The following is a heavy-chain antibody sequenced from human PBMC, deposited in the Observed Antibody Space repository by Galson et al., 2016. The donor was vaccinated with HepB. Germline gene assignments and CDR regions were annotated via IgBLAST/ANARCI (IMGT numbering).Heavy chain of an antibody. J-gene: IGHJ6*02. V-gene: IGHV3-30*04. CDR2: ISYDGSDK. CDR1: GFTFNRNS. Sequence: SLRLSCAASGFTFNRNSMHWVRQAPGKGLEWVAVISYDGSDKYYADSVKGRFTISRDNSQNTLYLQMDSLRAEDTAVYYCARDRGYGYGMDVWGQGTTVTGSS. D-gene: IGHD6-25*01. CDR3: ARDRGYGYGMDV.